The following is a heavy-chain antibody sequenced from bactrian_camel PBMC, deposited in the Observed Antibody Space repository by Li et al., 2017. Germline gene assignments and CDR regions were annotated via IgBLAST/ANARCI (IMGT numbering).Heavy chain of an antibody. Sequence: HVQLVESGGGSVQSGGSLRLACAASGFTFSSYVMSWVRQAPGKGLEWVSTIASRSTDLYYADTVKGRFTISRDNARVFLQMNRLKSDDTALYYCATIGATGYWYTRDFTHWGQGTQVTVS. D-gene: IGHD2*01. CDR3: ATIGATGYWYTRDFTH. CDR2: IASRSTDL. J-gene: IGHJ4*01. CDR1: GFTFSSYV. V-gene: IGHV3-2*01.